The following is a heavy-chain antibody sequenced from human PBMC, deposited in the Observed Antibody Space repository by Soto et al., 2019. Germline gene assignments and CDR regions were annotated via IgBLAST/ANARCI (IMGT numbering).Heavy chain of an antibody. D-gene: IGHD6-13*01. CDR2: IKSRADGGTA. Sequence: GSLRLSCAASGFTFSNAWMTWARQAPGKGLEWVGRIKSRADGGTAEYAAPVKGRFTISRDDSKTTLYLQMNTLKTEDTAVYYCATPGEFSASWYDYWGQGTLVTVSS. J-gene: IGHJ4*02. CDR3: ATPGEFSASWYDY. CDR1: GFTFSNAW. V-gene: IGHV3-15*01.